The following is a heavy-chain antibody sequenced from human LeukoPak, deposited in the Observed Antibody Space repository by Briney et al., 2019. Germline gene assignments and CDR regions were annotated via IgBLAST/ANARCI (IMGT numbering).Heavy chain of an antibody. D-gene: IGHD6-13*01. J-gene: IGHJ4*02. CDR2: IYYSGST. V-gene: IGHV4-39*07. Sequence: SETLSLTCTVSGGSISSSSYYWGWIRQPPGKGLEWIGSIYYSGSTYYNPSLKSRVTISVDTSKNQFSLKLSSVTAADTAVYYCARGAAAAGPFDYWGQGTLVTVSS. CDR1: GGSISSSSYY. CDR3: ARGAAAAGPFDY.